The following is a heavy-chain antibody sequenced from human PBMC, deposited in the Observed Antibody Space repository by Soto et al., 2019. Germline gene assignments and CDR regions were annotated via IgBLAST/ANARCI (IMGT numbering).Heavy chain of an antibody. CDR2: INPNSGGT. CDR1: GYTFTGYY. Sequence: ASVKVSCKASGYTFTGYYIHWVRQAPGQGLEWMGWINPNSGGTNYAQKFQGRVTMTRDTSISTVNTDLSSLTSDDTAVYYCVRVGGFSYCGGDCFSVWGQGTLVTVSS. D-gene: IGHD2-21*02. J-gene: IGHJ1*01. CDR3: VRVGGFSYCGGDCFSV. V-gene: IGHV1-2*02.